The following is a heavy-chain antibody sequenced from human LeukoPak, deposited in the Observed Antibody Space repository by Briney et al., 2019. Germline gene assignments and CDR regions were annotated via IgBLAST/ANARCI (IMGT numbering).Heavy chain of an antibody. CDR1: GFTFSSYG. CDR2: ISYDGSNK. Sequence: GGSLRLSCAASGFTFSSYGMHWVRQAPGKGLEWVAVISYDGSNKYHADSVKGRFTISRDNSKNTLYLQMNSLRPEDTAVYNCAKNSGSYWGEYAFDIWGQGTMVTVSS. CDR3: AKNSGSYWGEYAFDI. V-gene: IGHV3-30*18. J-gene: IGHJ3*02. D-gene: IGHD1-26*01.